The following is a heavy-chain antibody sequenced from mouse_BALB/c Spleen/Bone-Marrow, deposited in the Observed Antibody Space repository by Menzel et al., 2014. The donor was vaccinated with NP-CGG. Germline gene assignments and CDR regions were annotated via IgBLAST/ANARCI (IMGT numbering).Heavy chain of an antibody. J-gene: IGHJ4*01. CDR1: GYIFSSYW. V-gene: IGHV1-9*01. CDR3: ARGLYGNYGE. Sequence: VKLQESGAELMKPGASVKISCKATGYIFSSYWIEWIKQRPGRGLEWIGEILPGSGRANYNENFKGKATFTADTSSNTAYMQLNSLTSEDSAVNYCARGLYGNYGEWGQGASVTVSS. D-gene: IGHD2-1*01. CDR2: ILPGSGRA.